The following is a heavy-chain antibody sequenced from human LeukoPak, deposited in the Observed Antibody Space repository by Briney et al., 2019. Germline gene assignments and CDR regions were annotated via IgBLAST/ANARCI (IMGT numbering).Heavy chain of an antibody. J-gene: IGHJ3*02. CDR1: GGTFSSYA. Sequence: ASVKVSCKASGGTFSSYAISWVRQAPGQRLEWMGGIIPIFGTANYAQMFQGRVTITTDESTSTAYMELSSVRSEDTAVYYCARDLIQRYAFDIWGQGTMVTVSS. CDR3: ARDLIQRYAFDI. CDR2: IIPIFGTA. V-gene: IGHV1-69*05. D-gene: IGHD5-18*01.